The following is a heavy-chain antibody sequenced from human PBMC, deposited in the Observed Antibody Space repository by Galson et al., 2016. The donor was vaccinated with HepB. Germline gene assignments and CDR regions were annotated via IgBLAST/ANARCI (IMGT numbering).Heavy chain of an antibody. CDR2: IKSKTDGGTT. Sequence: SLRLSCAASGFTFNNAWMNWVRQAPGKGLEWVGRIKSKTDGGTTDYAAPVKGRFTISRDDSKKTMFLQMNSLKTEDTAVYYFSTVSYGDPRGWGQGTLVTVSS. J-gene: IGHJ4*02. CDR1: GFTFNNAW. D-gene: IGHD4-17*01. CDR3: STVSYGDPRG. V-gene: IGHV3-15*01.